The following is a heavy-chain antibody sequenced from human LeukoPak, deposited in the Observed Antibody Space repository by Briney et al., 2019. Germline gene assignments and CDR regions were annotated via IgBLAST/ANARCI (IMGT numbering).Heavy chain of an antibody. Sequence: SETLSLTCTVSGGSISSGSYYWSWIRQPAGKGLEWIGRIYTSGSTNYNPSLKSRVTISVDTSKNQFSLKLSSVTAADTAVYYCARGGYDFWSGYYTHWGQGTLVTVSS. CDR2: IYTSGST. D-gene: IGHD3-3*01. CDR3: ARGGYDFWSGYYTH. CDR1: GGSISSGSYY. J-gene: IGHJ4*02. V-gene: IGHV4-61*02.